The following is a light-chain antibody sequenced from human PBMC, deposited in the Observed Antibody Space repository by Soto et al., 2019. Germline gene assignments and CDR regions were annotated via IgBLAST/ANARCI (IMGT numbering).Light chain of an antibody. CDR2: GAS. CDR3: QQYNNWPPMST. Sequence: EIVMTQSPATLSVSPGERATLSCRASQSVSSNLAWYQQKPGQAPRLLIYGASTRATGIPARFSGSGSGTEFTLIISSLQSEDFAVHYCQQYNNWPPMSTFGQGTKLQLK. V-gene: IGKV3-15*01. J-gene: IGKJ2*01. CDR1: QSVSSN.